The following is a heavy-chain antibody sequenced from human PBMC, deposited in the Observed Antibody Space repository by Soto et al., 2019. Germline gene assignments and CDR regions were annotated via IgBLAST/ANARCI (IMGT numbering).Heavy chain of an antibody. CDR3: ARDPIRLVYGGMKGGMDV. V-gene: IGHV3-30-3*01. Sequence: QVQLVESGGGVVQPGRSLRLSCAASGFTFSSYAMHWVRQAPGKGLEWVAVISYDGSNKYYADSVKGRFTISRDNSKNTLYLQMNSLRAEDTAVYYCARDPIRLVYGGMKGGMDVWGQGTTVTVSS. CDR1: GFTFSSYA. J-gene: IGHJ6*02. CDR2: ISYDGSNK. D-gene: IGHD3-16*01.